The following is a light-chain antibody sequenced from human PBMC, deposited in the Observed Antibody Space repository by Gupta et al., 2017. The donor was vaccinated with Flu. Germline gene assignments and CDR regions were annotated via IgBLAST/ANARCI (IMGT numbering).Light chain of an antibody. J-gene: IGKJ3*01. Sequence: VLPPSPPPLSLSPGERATLPCRASQSVSSSYLAGYQQKPREDARLLIYGASSRAAGSPDRLSGSGSGTEFTIIISRREHEDDAVYYCQQYGSTHPVTFGHGTKVDIK. CDR3: QQYGSTHPVT. V-gene: IGKV3-20*01. CDR2: GAS. CDR1: QSVSSSY.